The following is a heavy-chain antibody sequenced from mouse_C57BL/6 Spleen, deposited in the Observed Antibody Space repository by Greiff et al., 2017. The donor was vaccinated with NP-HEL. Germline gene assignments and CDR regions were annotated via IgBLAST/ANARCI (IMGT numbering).Heavy chain of an antibody. CDR3: ASATVVSHWYFDV. D-gene: IGHD1-1*01. V-gene: IGHV1-77*01. CDR1: GYTFTDYY. CDR2: IGPGSGST. J-gene: IGHJ1*03. Sequence: QVHVKQSGAELVKPGASVKISCKASGYTFTDYYINWVKQRPGQGLEWIGKIGPGSGSTYYNEKFKGKATLTADKSSSTAYMQLSSLTSEDSAVYFCASATVVSHWYFDVWGTGTTVTVSS.